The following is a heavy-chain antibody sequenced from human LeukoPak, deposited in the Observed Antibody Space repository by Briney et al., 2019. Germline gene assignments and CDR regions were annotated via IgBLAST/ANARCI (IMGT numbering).Heavy chain of an antibody. D-gene: IGHD3-16*02. V-gene: IGHV4-59*01. Sequence: SETLSLTCTVSGGSISSCYWSWIRQPPGKGLEWIGYIYYSGSTNYNPSLKSQVTISVDTSKNQFYLKLSSVTAADTAVYYCARGLRLGEFSYSYWYFDLWGRGTLVTVSS. CDR3: ARGLRLGEFSYSYWYFDL. CDR2: IYYSGST. CDR1: GGSISSCY. J-gene: IGHJ2*01.